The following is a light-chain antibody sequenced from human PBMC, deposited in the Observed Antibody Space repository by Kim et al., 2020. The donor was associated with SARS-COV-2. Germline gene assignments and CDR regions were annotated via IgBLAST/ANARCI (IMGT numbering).Light chain of an antibody. CDR2: DVS. V-gene: IGLV2-11*01. Sequence: GQSVTSACTGTSSDVGGYNYVSWYQHHTGKAPKVIIYDVSKRPSGDPDRFSGSKSGDTDSLTISGLQAEDETDYYCSSYAGSYIYVFGSGTKVTVL. CDR1: SSDVGGYNY. CDR3: SSYAGSYIYV. J-gene: IGLJ1*01.